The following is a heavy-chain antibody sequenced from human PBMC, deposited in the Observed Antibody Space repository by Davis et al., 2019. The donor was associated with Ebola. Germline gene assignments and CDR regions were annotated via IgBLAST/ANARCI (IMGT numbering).Heavy chain of an antibody. CDR3: ARHRYYDSSGYLFDY. D-gene: IGHD3-22*01. Sequence: MPSETLSLTCAVYGGFFSGYYWSWIRQPPGKGLEWIGEINHSGSTNYNPSLKSRVTISVDTSKSQFSLKLSSVTAADTAVYYCARHRYYDSSGYLFDYWGQGTLVTVSS. CDR1: GGFFSGYY. CDR2: INHSGST. J-gene: IGHJ4*02. V-gene: IGHV4-34*01.